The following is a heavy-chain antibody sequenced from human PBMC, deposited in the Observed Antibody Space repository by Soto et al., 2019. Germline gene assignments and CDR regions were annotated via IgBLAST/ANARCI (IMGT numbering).Heavy chain of an antibody. Sequence: QGRLVQSGAEMRKPGSSVKVSCKTSGGSFNTYATGWVRQAPGQGLEWMGGIIPVLGKPNYAPKFQGRLTIVADESASTVYMELSSLTSDDTAVYYCSRDRRGDPFVSPPDWGQGTLVTVSS. J-gene: IGHJ4*02. V-gene: IGHV1-69*01. CDR3: SRDRRGDPFVSPPD. CDR1: GGSFNTYA. D-gene: IGHD5-12*01. CDR2: IIPVLGKP.